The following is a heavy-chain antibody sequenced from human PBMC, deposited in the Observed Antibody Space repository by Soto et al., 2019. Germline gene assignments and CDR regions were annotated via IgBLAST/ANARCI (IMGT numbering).Heavy chain of an antibody. V-gene: IGHV4-59*01. CDR2: VYYTGST. Sequence: ETLSLTCSVTGGSISGSYWSWIRQSPGKGLEWLGYVYYTGSTNYSPSLRSRVSISVDTSKNEFSLRLSSVTAADTAVYFCARSVAVPGAHIDYWGQGTQVTSPQ. CDR3: ARSVAVPGAHIDY. D-gene: IGHD6-19*01. J-gene: IGHJ4*02. CDR1: GGSISGSY.